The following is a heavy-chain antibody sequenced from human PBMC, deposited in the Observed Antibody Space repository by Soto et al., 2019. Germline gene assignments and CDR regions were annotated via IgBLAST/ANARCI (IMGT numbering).Heavy chain of an antibody. CDR2: ISYDGSNK. V-gene: IGHV3-30-3*01. D-gene: IGHD3-3*01. CDR1: GFTFSSYA. J-gene: IGHJ3*02. Sequence: GGSLRLSCAASGFTFSSYAMHWVRQAPGKGLEWVAVISYDGSNKYYADSVKGRFTISRDNSKNTLYLQMNSLRAEDTAVYYCASPGVGAFDIWGQGTMVTVS. CDR3: ASPGVGAFDI.